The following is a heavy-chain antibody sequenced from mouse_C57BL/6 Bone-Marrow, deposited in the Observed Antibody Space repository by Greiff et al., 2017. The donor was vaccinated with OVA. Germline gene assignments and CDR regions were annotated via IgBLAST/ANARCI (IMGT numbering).Heavy chain of an antibody. D-gene: IGHD2-4*01. CDR2: IHPNSGST. Sequence: QVQLQQPGAELVKPGASVKLSCKASGYTFTSYWMHWVKQRPGQGLEWIGMIHPNSGSTNYNEKFKSKATLTVDKSSSTAYMQLSSLTSEDSAVYYGAIYYDYDEDAMDYWGQGTSVTVSS. J-gene: IGHJ4*01. CDR1: GYTFTSYW. V-gene: IGHV1-64*01. CDR3: AIYYDYDEDAMDY.